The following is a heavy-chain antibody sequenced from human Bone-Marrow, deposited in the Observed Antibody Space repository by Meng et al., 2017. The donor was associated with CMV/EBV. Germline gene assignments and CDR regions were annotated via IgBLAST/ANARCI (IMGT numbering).Heavy chain of an antibody. Sequence: GGSLRLSCAASGFTLSDYYMTWIRQAPGKGLEWVSYISRSGSTIYFADSMKGRFTISRDNAKNSLYLQMNSLRAEDTAVYYCAKKRPMTTVVNGYFDYWGQGTLVTVSS. D-gene: IGHD4-23*01. CDR2: ISRSGSTI. CDR1: GFTLSDYY. CDR3: AKKRPMTTVVNGYFDY. J-gene: IGHJ4*02. V-gene: IGHV3-11*01.